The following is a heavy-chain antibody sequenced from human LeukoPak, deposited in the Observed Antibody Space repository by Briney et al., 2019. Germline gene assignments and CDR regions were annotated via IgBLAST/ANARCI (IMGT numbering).Heavy chain of an antibody. CDR3: ARDNMVRGVITDNWFNP. CDR1: GGSISSYY. CDR2: IYTGGST. V-gene: IGHV4-4*07. J-gene: IGHJ5*02. Sequence: PSETLSLTCTVSGGSISSYYWSWIRQPAGKGLEWIGRIYTGGSTNYNPSLKSRVTMSVDTSKNQFSLKLSSVTAADTAVYYCARDNMVRGVITDNWFNPWGQGTLVTVSS. D-gene: IGHD3-10*01.